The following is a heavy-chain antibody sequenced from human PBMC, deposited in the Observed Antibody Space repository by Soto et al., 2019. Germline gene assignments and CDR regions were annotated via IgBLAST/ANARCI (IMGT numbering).Heavy chain of an antibody. Sequence: GGSLRLSCAASGFTFSSYEMNWVRQAPGKGLEWVSYISSSGSTIYYADSVKGRFTISRDNAKNSLYLQMNSLRAEDTAVYCCARNIAWFDYWGQGTLVTVSS. D-gene: IGHD2-21*01. CDR3: ARNIAWFDY. V-gene: IGHV3-48*03. J-gene: IGHJ4*02. CDR1: GFTFSSYE. CDR2: ISSSGSTI.